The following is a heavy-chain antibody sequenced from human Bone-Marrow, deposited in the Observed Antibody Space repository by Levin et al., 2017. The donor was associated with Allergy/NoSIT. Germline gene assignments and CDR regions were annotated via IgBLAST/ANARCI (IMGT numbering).Heavy chain of an antibody. D-gene: IGHD3-3*01. CDR1: GGSFSGYY. V-gene: IGHV4-34*01. Sequence: SETLSLTCAVYGGSFSGYYWSWIRQPPGKGLEWIGEINHSGSTNYNPSLKSRVTISVDTSKNQFSLKLSSVTAADTAVYYCARGHPDVGLLPAGLLHNFWSGYPLFGFDPWGQGTLVTVSS. CDR3: ARGHPDVGLLPAGLLHNFWSGYPLFGFDP. CDR2: INHSGST. J-gene: IGHJ5*02.